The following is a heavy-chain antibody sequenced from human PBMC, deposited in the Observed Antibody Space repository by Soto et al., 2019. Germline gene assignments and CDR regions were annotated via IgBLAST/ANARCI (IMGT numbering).Heavy chain of an antibody. V-gene: IGHV2-5*02. CDR2: IYWDDYK. CDR1: GFSLSTSGVG. D-gene: IGHD3-16*01. Sequence: QITLKESGPALVKPTQTLTLTCTFSGFSLSTSGVGVGWIRQPPGEALEWLALIYWDDYKHFSPSLESRLTINKETSKNQVVLTKAHMDPVDTATYYCVHKGGGDRILDYWGQGTLVTVSS. J-gene: IGHJ4*02. CDR3: VHKGGGDRILDY.